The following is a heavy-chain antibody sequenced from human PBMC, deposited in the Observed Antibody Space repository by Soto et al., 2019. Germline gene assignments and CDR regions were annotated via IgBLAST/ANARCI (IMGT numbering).Heavy chain of an antibody. Sequence: QVQLVQSGAEAKRPGSSVKVSCKASEGTFSSYAISWVRQAPGQGLEWLGGIIPSFGTGNYQQNFQGRLTITADESTSTVYMELSGLTSGDTAVYYCARERGGYNRGDFEFWGQGTLVTVSS. V-gene: IGHV1-69*01. CDR2: IIPSFGTG. CDR1: EGTFSSYA. CDR3: ARERGGYNRGDFEF. J-gene: IGHJ4*02. D-gene: IGHD5-12*01.